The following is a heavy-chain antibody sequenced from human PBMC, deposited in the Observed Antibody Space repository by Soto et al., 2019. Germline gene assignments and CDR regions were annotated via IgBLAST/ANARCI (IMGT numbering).Heavy chain of an antibody. J-gene: IGHJ4*03. Sequence: GASVKVSCKASGGTFSSYTISWVRQAPGQGLEWMGRIIPILGIANYAQKFQGRVTITADKSTSTAYMELSSLRSEDTAVYYCASLSGIAGAGTESYFDYWGKGPLGTLSS. V-gene: IGHV1-69*02. CDR2: IIPILGIA. CDR3: ASLSGIAGAGTESYFDY. CDR1: GGTFSSYT. D-gene: IGHD6-19*01.